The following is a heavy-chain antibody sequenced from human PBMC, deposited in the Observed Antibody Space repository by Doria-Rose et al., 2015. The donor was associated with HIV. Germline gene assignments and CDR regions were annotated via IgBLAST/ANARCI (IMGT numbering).Heavy chain of an antibody. CDR3: VMMPHY. CDR1: GASISGDNY. V-gene: IGHV4-38-2*02. D-gene: IGHD3-16*01. Sequence: QVQLQESGPGLVKPSETLSLTCTVSGASISGDNYWGWIRQPPGKGLEWIGSYYSSGRTYYNPSLKSRVTMSADTSKNQFSLNLSSLTAADTAVYYCVMMPHYWGQGTLVTVSS. CDR2: YYSSGRT. J-gene: IGHJ4*02.